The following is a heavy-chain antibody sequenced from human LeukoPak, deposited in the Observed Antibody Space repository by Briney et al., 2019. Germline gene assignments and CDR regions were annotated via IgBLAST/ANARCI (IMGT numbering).Heavy chain of an antibody. Sequence: PGGSLRLSCSASGFTFSSYAMHWVRQAPGKGLEYVSAISSNGGSTYYADSVKGRFTISRDNSKNTLYLRMSSLRAEDTAVYYCVKEGYSYGYVIWPFFDYWGQGTLVTVSS. CDR2: ISSNGGST. D-gene: IGHD5-18*01. CDR3: VKEGYSYGYVIWPFFDY. V-gene: IGHV3-64D*06. CDR1: GFTFSSYA. J-gene: IGHJ4*02.